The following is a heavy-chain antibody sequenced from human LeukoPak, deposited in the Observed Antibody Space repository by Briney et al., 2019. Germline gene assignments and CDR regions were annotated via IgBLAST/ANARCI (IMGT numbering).Heavy chain of an antibody. J-gene: IGHJ6*02. CDR1: GFTFSSYG. Sequence: PGGSLRLSCAASGFTFSSYGMHWVRQAPGKGLEWVALIWYDGSNKYYAGSVKGRFTISRDNSKNTLYLQMNSLRVEDTAVYFCARGGTEIYYYHYGMDVWGQGTTVTVSS. CDR2: IWYDGSNK. CDR3: ARGGTEIYYYHYGMDV. D-gene: IGHD5-12*01. V-gene: IGHV3-30*02.